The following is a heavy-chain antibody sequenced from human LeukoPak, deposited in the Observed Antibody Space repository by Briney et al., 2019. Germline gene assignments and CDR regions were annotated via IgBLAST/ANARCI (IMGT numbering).Heavy chain of an antibody. V-gene: IGHV4-34*01. CDR1: GGSFSGYY. J-gene: IGHJ4*02. CDR3: ARQRYFDWLSYFDY. D-gene: IGHD3-9*01. Sequence: PSETLSLTCAVYGGSFSGYYWSWIRQPPGKGLEWIGEINHSGSTNYNPSLKSRVTISVDTSKNQFSLKLSSVTAADTAVYYCARQRYFDWLSYFDYWGQGTLVTVSS. CDR2: INHSGST.